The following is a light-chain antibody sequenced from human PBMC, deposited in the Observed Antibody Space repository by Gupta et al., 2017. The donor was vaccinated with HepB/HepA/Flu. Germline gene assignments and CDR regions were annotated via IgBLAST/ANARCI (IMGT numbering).Light chain of an antibody. V-gene: IGLV1-40*01. CDR3: QSYDSSLSGYV. CDR2: GNT. Sequence: QSVLTQPPSVSGAPGQRVTISCTGSSSNFGAGYDVHWYQHLPGTAPKLLIYGNTNRPSGVPDRFSGSKSGTSAPLAITGLQAEDEADYFCQSYDSSLSGYVFGTGTKVTVL. CDR1: SSNFGAGYD. J-gene: IGLJ1*01.